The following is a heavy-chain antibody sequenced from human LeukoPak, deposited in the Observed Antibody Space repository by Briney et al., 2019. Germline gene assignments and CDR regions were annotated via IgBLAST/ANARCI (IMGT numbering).Heavy chain of an antibody. CDR2: IYATGST. CDR3: ARHGSVRSPLGP. V-gene: IGHV4-4*09. J-gene: IGHJ5*02. CDR1: GASIGGYY. D-gene: IGHD5-24*01. Sequence: PSEPLSLTCTVSGASIGGYYWSWIRQPPGKGLEWIGYIYATGSTNYNPSLKSRVTISVDTSKNQFSLNLRSVTAADTAVYYCARHGSVRSPLGPWGQGTLVTVSS.